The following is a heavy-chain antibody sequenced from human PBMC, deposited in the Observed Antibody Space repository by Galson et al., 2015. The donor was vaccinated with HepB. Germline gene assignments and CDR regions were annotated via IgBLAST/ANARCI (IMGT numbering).Heavy chain of an antibody. CDR3: ARDMSSYNWKDWVWDLVAFDI. D-gene: IGHD1-20*01. CDR1: GFSFSSYA. J-gene: IGHJ3*02. CDR2: ISYDGNKK. V-gene: IGHV3-30*04. Sequence: SLRLSCAASGFSFSSYAIHWVRQAPGKGLEWVAVISYDGNKKYYADSVKGRFTISRDNSKNTVFLQMNSLRAEGTAIYYSARDMSSYNWKDWVWDLVAFDIWGQGTAVTVSS.